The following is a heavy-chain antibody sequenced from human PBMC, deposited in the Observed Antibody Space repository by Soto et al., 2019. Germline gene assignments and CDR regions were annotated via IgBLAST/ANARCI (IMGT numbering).Heavy chain of an antibody. V-gene: IGHV3-23*01. CDR1: GITISNYP. J-gene: IGHJ4*02. CDR3: VKDDGGYPSTAPH. CDR2: ISGSGDRT. Sequence: EVQLLESGGGLVQPGGSLRLSCAASGITISNYPMSWVRQAPGKGLDWVSGISGSGDRTYYADSAKGRFTISKDISRNSLSLQRDSVGVEDTAVYFCVKDDGGYPSTAPHWGQGTLVTVSS. D-gene: IGHD3-22*01.